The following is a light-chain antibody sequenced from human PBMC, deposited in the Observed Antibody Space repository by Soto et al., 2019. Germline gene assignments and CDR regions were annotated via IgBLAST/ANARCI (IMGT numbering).Light chain of an antibody. CDR1: NIGSKN. CDR2: RDS. Sequence: SYELTQPLSVSVALGQTARITCGGNNIGSKNVHWYQQKPGQAPMLVIYRDSNRPSGIPERFSGSNSGNTATLTISRAQAGDEADYYCQVWDSSTGVVFGGGTKVTVL. J-gene: IGLJ2*01. V-gene: IGLV3-9*01. CDR3: QVWDSSTGVV.